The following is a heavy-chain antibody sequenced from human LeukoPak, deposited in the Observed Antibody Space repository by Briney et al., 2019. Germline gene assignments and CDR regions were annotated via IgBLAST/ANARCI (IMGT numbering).Heavy chain of an antibody. V-gene: IGHV4-34*01. CDR3: ARAFLVGYSPEEYFFDY. CDR1: GGSFSGYY. Sequence: SETLSLTCAVYGGSFSGYYWSWIRQPPGKGLEWIGEINHSGSTNYNPSLKGRVTISIDKSKNQFSLKLNSVTAADTAVYYCARAFLVGYSPEEYFFDYWGQGNLVTVSS. D-gene: IGHD2-15*01. J-gene: IGHJ4*02. CDR2: INHSGST.